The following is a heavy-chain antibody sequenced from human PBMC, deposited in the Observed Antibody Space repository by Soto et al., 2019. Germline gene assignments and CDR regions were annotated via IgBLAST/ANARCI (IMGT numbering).Heavy chain of an antibody. D-gene: IGHD6-13*01. CDR3: ARGGYSSSYGDNWFDP. J-gene: IGHJ5*02. Sequence: QVQLQESGPGLVKPSETLSLTCTVSGGSISSYYWSWIRQPPGKGLEWIGYIYYSGSTNYNPSLKSRVTIAVDTSKNQFSLKLSSVTAADTAVYYCARGGYSSSYGDNWFDPWGQGTLVTVSS. CDR2: IYYSGST. CDR1: GGSISSYY. V-gene: IGHV4-59*01.